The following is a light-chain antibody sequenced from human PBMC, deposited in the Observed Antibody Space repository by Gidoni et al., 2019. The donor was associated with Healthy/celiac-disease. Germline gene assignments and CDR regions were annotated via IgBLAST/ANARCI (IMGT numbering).Light chain of an antibody. V-gene: IGKV1-33*01. Sequence: DIQMTQSPSSLSASVGDRVTITCQARQDISNYLNWYQQKPGKAPKLLIYDASNLETAVPSRFSGSGSATDFTFTISSLQPEDIATYYCQQYDNLPLYTFGQGTKLEIK. CDR3: QQYDNLPLYT. CDR2: DAS. J-gene: IGKJ2*01. CDR1: QDISNY.